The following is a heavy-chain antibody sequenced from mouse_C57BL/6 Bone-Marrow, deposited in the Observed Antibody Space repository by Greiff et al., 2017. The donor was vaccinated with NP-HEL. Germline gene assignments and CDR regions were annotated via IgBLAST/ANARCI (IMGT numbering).Heavy chain of an antibody. V-gene: IGHV1-22*01. CDR3: ARKVLYYGNYGFAY. Sequence: EVQLQESGPELVKPGASVKMSCKASGYTFTDYNMHWVKQSHGKSLEWIGYINPNNGGTSYNQKFKGKATLTVNKSSSTAYMELRSLTSEDSAVYYCARKVLYYGNYGFAYWGQGTLVTVSA. CDR2: INPNNGGT. CDR1: GYTFTDYN. J-gene: IGHJ3*01. D-gene: IGHD2-1*01.